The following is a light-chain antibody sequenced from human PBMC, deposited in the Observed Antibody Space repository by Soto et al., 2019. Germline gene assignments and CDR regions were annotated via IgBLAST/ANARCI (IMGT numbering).Light chain of an antibody. J-gene: IGLJ2*01. CDR3: LLSYSGARGV. V-gene: IGLV7-46*01. Sequence: QAVVTQEPSLTVSPGGTVTLTCGSSTGAVTSGHYPYWFQQKPGQAPRTLIYDTSNKHSWTPARFSGSLLGGKAALTLSGAQPEDEAECYCLLSYSGARGVFGGGTKVTVL. CDR2: DTS. CDR1: TGAVTSGHY.